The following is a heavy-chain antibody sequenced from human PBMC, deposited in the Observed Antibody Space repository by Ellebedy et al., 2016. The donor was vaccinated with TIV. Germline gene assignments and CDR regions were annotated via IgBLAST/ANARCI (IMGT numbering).Heavy chain of an antibody. D-gene: IGHD6-19*01. CDR1: GFTISAYW. V-gene: IGHV3-48*01. CDR3: ARDRQAGTDDAFDI. J-gene: IGHJ3*02. CDR2: VSSSSSTI. Sequence: GESLKISXAASGFTISAYWMHWVRQAPGKGLEWVSYVSSSSSTIYYADSVKGRFTISRDNAKNSLYLQMNSLRAEDTAVYYCARDRQAGTDDAFDIWGQGTMVTVSS.